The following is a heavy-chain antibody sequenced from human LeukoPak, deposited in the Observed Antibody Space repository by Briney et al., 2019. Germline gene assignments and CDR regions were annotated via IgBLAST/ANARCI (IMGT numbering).Heavy chain of an antibody. J-gene: IGHJ4*02. Sequence: GGSLRLSCAASGFTFSSYGMSWVRQAPGKGLEWVSGISVSVDSTYHADSVKGRFTISRDNSKNTVYLQMNSLRAEDTAVYYCAGGSKTAGTIYSFDYWGQGTLVTVSS. CDR2: ISVSVDST. D-gene: IGHD6-13*01. CDR3: AGGSKTAGTIYSFDY. CDR1: GFTFSSYG. V-gene: IGHV3-23*01.